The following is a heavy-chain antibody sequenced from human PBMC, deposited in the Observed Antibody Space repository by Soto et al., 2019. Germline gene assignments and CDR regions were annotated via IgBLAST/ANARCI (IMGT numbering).Heavy chain of an antibody. CDR1: GYTFTSYG. D-gene: IGHD5-18*01. CDR3: ARDRIGYSYGYRFRWFDP. J-gene: IGHJ5*02. CDR2: ISAYNGNT. Sequence: ASVKVSCKASGYTFTSYGISCVRQAPGQVLEWMGWISAYNGNTNYAQKLQGRVTMTTDTSTSTAYMELRSLRSDDTAVYYCARDRIGYSYGYRFRWFDPWGQGTLVTVSS. V-gene: IGHV1-18*04.